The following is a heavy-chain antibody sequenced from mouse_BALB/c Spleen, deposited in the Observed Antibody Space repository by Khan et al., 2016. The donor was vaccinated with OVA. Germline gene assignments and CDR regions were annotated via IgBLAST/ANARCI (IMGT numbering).Heavy chain of an antibody. J-gene: IGHJ2*01. D-gene: IGHD3-3*01. CDR2: ISYSGST. V-gene: IGHV3-2*02. CDR1: GYSITSGYG. CDR3: ARTARIKY. Sequence: EVQLQESGPGLVKPSQSLSLTCTVTGYSITSGYGWNWIRQFPGNKLEWMGYISYSGSTKYNPSLKSRIAITRDTSKNQFFLQLNSVTTEDTATYYCARTARIKYWGQGTTLTVSS.